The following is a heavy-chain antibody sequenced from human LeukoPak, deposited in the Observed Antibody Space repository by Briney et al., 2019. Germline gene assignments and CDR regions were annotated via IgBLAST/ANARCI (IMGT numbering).Heavy chain of an antibody. CDR3: AKTHYQDRSGCDFDY. J-gene: IGHJ4*02. V-gene: IGHV3-23*01. CDR1: GFTFRNYA. D-gene: IGHD3-22*01. Sequence: GGSLRLSCAPSGFTFRNYAMSWVRQAPGKGLEWVSTISGGGGSTYYADSVKGRFTISRDNSKNTLYLQMNSLRAEDTAIYYCAKTHYQDRSGCDFDYWGQGTQVTVSS. CDR2: ISGGGGST.